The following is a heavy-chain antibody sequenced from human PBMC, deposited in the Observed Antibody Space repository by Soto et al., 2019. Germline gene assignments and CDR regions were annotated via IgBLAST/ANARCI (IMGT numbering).Heavy chain of an antibody. D-gene: IGHD3-22*01. Sequence: QVQLVQSGPEVKMPGASVKVSCRTSGYTFTAYGLAWLRQAPGQRPEWMGWVSTNNADTNYAQKFQGRVTMTTETSTRTTYTELRSLRSDDTAVYYCARELNTDPSAYYSFAYWGQGTLVTVSS. J-gene: IGHJ4*02. CDR3: ARELNTDPSAYYSFAY. CDR1: GYTFTAYG. CDR2: VSTNNADT. V-gene: IGHV1-18*01.